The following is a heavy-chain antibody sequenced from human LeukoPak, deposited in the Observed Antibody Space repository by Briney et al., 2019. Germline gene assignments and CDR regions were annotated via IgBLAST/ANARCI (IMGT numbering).Heavy chain of an antibody. V-gene: IGHV3-48*03. D-gene: IGHD3-22*01. CDR2: ISSSGSTI. Sequence: AGGSLRLSCAASGFIISSYEMNWVRQAPGKGLEWVSYISSSGSTIYYADSVKGRFTISRDNAKNSLYLQMNSLRAEDTAVYYCARDPDYYDSSGYYGDYWGQGTLVTVSS. CDR3: ARDPDYYDSSGYYGDY. CDR1: GFIISSYE. J-gene: IGHJ4*02.